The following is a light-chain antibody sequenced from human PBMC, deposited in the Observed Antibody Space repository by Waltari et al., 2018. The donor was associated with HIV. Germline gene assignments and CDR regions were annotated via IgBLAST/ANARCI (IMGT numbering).Light chain of an antibody. CDR3: AAWDDSLNGLV. CDR1: SSNIGINA. CDR2: SNN. V-gene: IGLV1-44*01. J-gene: IGLJ1*01. Sequence: QSVLTQPPSASGTPGQRVTISCSGSSSNIGINAVNWYQQFPGTAPNIRIYSNNQRPSGVPDRFSGSKSGTSASLAISGLQSEDEADYYCAAWDDSLNGLVFGTGTKVTVL.